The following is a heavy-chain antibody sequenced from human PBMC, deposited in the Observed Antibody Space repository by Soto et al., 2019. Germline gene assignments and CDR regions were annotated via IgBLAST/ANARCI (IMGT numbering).Heavy chain of an antibody. V-gene: IGHV3-74*01. Sequence: EVQLVESGGGPAQFGGSLRLSCAASGFTFSNYWMHWVRQVPGKGLVWVARIKGDETSTGYADSVKGRFTIFRDNVKNTLYLQINSLRAADTAVDYCARGVSGYYGFDYWGRGTLVTVSS. CDR3: ARGVSGYYGFDY. CDR2: IKGDETST. J-gene: IGHJ4*02. CDR1: GFTFSNYW. D-gene: IGHD5-12*01.